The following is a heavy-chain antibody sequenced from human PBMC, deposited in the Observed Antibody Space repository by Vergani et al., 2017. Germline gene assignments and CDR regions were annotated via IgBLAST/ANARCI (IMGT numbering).Heavy chain of an antibody. CDR1: GYTFTSYG. D-gene: IGHD3-10*01. J-gene: IGHJ4*02. CDR2: ISAYNGNT. Sequence: QVQLVQSGAEVKKPGASVKVSCKASGYTFTSYGISWVRQAPGQGLEWMGWISAYNGNTNYAQKLQGRVTMTTDTSTSTAYMELRSLRSDDTAVYYCARGEEGLLWFGESSLLEYWGQGTLVTVSS. CDR3: ARGEEGLLWFGESSLLEY. V-gene: IGHV1-18*01.